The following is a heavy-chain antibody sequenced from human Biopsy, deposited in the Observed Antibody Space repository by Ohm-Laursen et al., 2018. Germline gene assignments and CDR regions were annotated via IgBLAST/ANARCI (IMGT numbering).Heavy chain of an antibody. V-gene: IGHV1-46*01. CDR3: ARESPLRLGVCGAIRCFKEVFGMDV. J-gene: IGHJ6*02. CDR1: GYNFGNYY. Sequence: SVKVSCNASGYNFGNYYINWVRQVPGQGLEWLGGLNPVAEATIYAQTFQDRITLTRDTSTNTVYMDLTSLSFEDTAVYYCARESPLRLGVCGAIRCFKEVFGMDVWGQGTTVIVSS. D-gene: IGHD2-21*01. CDR2: LNPVAEAT.